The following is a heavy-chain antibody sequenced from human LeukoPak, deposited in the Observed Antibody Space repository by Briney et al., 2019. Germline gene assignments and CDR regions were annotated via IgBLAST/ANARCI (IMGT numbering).Heavy chain of an antibody. V-gene: IGHV4-59*01. CDR1: GGSISSYY. D-gene: IGHD3-22*01. Sequence: SETLSLTCTVSGGSISSYYWSWIRQPPGKGLEWIGYIYYSGSTNYNPSLKSRVTISVDTSKNQFSLKLSSVTAADTAVYYCARVPRITMIRGAFDTWGQGTMVTVSS. J-gene: IGHJ3*02. CDR3: ARVPRITMIRGAFDT. CDR2: IYYSGST.